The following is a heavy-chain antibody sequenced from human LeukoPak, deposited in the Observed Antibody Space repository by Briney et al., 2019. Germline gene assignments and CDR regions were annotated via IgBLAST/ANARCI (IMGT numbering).Heavy chain of an antibody. CDR1: GFTVSSNY. D-gene: IGHD3-9*01. CDR2: IYSGGST. J-gene: IGHJ3*02. CDR3: VSRRLYFDWLFLDGAFDI. V-gene: IGHV3-53*01. Sequence: GGSLRLSCAASGFTVSSNYMSWVRQAPGKGLEWVSVIYSGGSTYYADSVKGRFTISRDNSKNTLYLQMNSLRAEDTAVYYCVSRRLYFDWLFLDGAFDIWGQGTMVTVSS.